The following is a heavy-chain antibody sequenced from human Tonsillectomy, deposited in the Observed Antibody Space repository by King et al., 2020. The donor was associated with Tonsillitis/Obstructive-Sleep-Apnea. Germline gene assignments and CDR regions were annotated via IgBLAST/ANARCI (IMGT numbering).Heavy chain of an antibody. V-gene: IGHV3-33*01. CDR3: ARESEGEYSSSWFDP. J-gene: IGHJ5*02. CDR1: GFTFSSYG. D-gene: IGHD6-6*01. Sequence: VQLVESGGGVVQPGRSLRLSCAASGFTFSSYGMHWVRQAPGKGLEWVAVIWYDGSNKYYADSVKGRFTISKDNSKNTLYLQMNSLRAEATAVYYCARESEGEYSSSWFDPWGQGTLVTVSS. CDR2: IWYDGSNK.